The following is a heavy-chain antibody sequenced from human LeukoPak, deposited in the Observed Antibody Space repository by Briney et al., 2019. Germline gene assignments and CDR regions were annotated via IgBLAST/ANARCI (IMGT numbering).Heavy chain of an antibody. D-gene: IGHD5-12*01. J-gene: IGHJ4*02. CDR1: GYSFTSYG. Sequence: ASVKVSCKASGYSFTSYGVSWVRQAPGQGLEWMGWIGAYNGNTNYAQKLQGRVTMTTDTSTSTAYMELRSLRSDDTAVYYCARDDIVATITYDYWGQGTLVTVSS. V-gene: IGHV1-18*01. CDR2: IGAYNGNT. CDR3: ARDDIVATITYDY.